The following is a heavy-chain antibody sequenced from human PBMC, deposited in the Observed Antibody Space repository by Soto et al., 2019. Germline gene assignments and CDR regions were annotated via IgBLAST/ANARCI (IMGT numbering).Heavy chain of an antibody. CDR3: ARSPANISDYYFYMDV. J-gene: IGHJ6*03. V-gene: IGHV1-69*02. CDR2: IIPILNVA. CDR1: GGTCGRYT. Sequence: QVQLVQSGAEVKRPGSSVKVSCKASGGTCGRYTISWVRQAPGQGLEWMGRIIPILNVANYAQKFQGRVTITADKSTSTAYMELSSLRSEDTAVYYCARSPANISDYYFYMDVWGNGTTVTVSS. D-gene: IGHD2-2*01.